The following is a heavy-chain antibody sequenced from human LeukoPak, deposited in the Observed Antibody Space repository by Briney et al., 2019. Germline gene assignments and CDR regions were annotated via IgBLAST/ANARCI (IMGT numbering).Heavy chain of an antibody. Sequence: GSSVKVSCKASGGTFSSYAISWVRQAPGQGLEWMGGIIPIFGTANYAQKFQGRVTITRDTSASTAYMELSSLRSEDTAVYYCARDTRGSYGSGSYYTSFDYWGQGTLVTVSS. CDR3: ARDTRGSYGSGSYYTSFDY. D-gene: IGHD3-10*01. CDR2: IIPIFGTA. V-gene: IGHV1-69*05. J-gene: IGHJ4*02. CDR1: GGTFSSYA.